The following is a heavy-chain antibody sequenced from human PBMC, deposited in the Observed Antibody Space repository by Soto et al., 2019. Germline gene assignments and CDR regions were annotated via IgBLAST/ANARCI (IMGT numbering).Heavy chain of an antibody. Sequence: WASVKVSCKASGYTFTSYGISWVRQAPGQGLEWMGWISAYNGNTNYAQKLQGRVTMTTDTSTSTAYMELRSLRSDDTAMYYCARVKTGTTNWFDPWGQGTLVTVSS. J-gene: IGHJ5*02. CDR1: GYTFTSYG. CDR3: ARVKTGTTNWFDP. D-gene: IGHD1-1*01. CDR2: ISAYNGNT. V-gene: IGHV1-18*01.